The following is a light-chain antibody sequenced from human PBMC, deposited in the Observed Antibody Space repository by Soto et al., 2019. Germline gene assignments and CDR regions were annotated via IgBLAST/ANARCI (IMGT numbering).Light chain of an antibody. CDR3: QLRSDWPLT. V-gene: IGKV3-11*01. Sequence: EIVLTQSPATLSLSPGERVTLSCRASQSVSSYFAWYQQKPGLAPRLLIYDASTRAAGIPARFSGSGSGTDFTLTISNLESDDFAVYYCQLRSDWPLTFGGETKVEIK. J-gene: IGKJ4*01. CDR1: QSVSSY. CDR2: DAS.